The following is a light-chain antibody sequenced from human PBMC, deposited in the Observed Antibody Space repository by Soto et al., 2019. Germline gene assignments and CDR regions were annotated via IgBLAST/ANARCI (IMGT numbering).Light chain of an antibody. CDR2: DVS. CDR3: ISYTSSALYV. Sequence: QSALTQPASGSGYPGQSITISCTGTSSDVGGYNYVSWYQQHPGKAPKLMIYDVSNRPSGVSNRFSGSKSGNTASLTISGLQAEDEADYYCISYTSSALYVFGTGTKVTVL. CDR1: SSDVGGYNY. V-gene: IGLV2-14*03. J-gene: IGLJ1*01.